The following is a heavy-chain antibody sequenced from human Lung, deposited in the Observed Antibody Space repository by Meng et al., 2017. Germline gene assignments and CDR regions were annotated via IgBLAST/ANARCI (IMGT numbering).Heavy chain of an antibody. V-gene: IGHV4-34*01. CDR3: ARPKQANWYFDL. CDR2: INHSGST. D-gene: IGHD1/OR15-1a*01. Sequence: PGGAAMLQCSEYLSLSAAGRGGVFSSYIWVWIRQPPGKGLEWIGKINHSGSTNYDQSLKGRVTISVDTSKNQFSLKMSSVTAADTAVYYCARPKQANWYFDLWGRGTLVTVSS. CDR1: GGVFSSYI. J-gene: IGHJ2*01.